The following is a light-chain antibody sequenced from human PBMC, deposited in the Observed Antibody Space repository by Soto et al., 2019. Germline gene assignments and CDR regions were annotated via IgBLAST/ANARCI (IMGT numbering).Light chain of an antibody. Sequence: QSVLTQPPSVSAAPGQRVTISCAGSRPNIGNNYVSWYQQLPGTAPKLPIYDNNNRPSGIPDRFSGSKSGTSATLGISGLQTGDEADYYCGTWDSSLSAGVFGGGTKLTVL. CDR2: DNN. J-gene: IGLJ2*01. CDR3: GTWDSSLSAGV. V-gene: IGLV1-51*01. CDR1: RPNIGNNY.